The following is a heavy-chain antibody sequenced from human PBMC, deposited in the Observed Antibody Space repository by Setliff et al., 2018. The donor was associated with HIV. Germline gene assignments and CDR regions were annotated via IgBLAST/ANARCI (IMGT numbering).Heavy chain of an antibody. Sequence: GASVKVSCKVSGFTLREVSMHWVRQAPGKGLEWMGYFDPEDGETVYAQKFQGRVTMTEDTSTDTAHMELSGLRSEDTAVYYCAIDMVGGWLRPMPDFWGQGALVTVSS. CDR1: GFTLREVS. D-gene: IGHD2-2*01. CDR3: AIDMVGGWLRPMPDF. CDR2: FDPEDGET. J-gene: IGHJ4*02. V-gene: IGHV1-24*01.